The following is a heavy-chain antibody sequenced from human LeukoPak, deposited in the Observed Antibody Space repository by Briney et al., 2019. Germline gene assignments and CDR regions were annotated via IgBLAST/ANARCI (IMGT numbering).Heavy chain of an antibody. V-gene: IGHV5-51*01. CDR3: ARRLGGYCSSTSCYLGGFDP. CDR1: GYSFTSYW. Sequence: GESLKISCKGSGYSFTSYWIGWVRQMPGKGLEWMGVIYPGDSDTRYSPSFQGQVTISADKSISTASLQWSSLKASDTAMYYCARRLGGYCSSTSCYLGGFDPWGQGTLVTVSS. CDR2: IYPGDSDT. D-gene: IGHD2-2*03. J-gene: IGHJ5*02.